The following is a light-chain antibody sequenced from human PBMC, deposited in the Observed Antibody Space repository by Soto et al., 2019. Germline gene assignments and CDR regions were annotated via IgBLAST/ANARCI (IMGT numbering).Light chain of an antibody. CDR1: QSVDRNY. CDR3: QQYGGSPPAYT. V-gene: IGKV3-20*01. CDR2: ATS. Sequence: EVVLTQSPGPLSLSPGERATLSCRASQSVDRNYLSWFQHKRGQPPRVLVFATSSRAAGTPVRFSGSGSGTNFTLTITRVEPEDFGVYYCQQYGGSPPAYTSGLGTKLEI. J-gene: IGKJ2*01.